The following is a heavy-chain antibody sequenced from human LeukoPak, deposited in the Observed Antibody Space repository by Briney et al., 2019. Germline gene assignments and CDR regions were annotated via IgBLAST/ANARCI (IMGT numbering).Heavy chain of an antibody. CDR2: IRYDGSNK. CDR3: QGLVVGAFDI. V-gene: IGHV3-30*02. CDR1: GFTFSSYG. J-gene: IGHJ3*02. D-gene: IGHD6-19*01. Sequence: GAYLRLSCAASGFTFSSYGMHWVRQAPGKGLEWVAFIRYDGSNKYYADSVKRRFTISRDNSKNTLYLQMNSLRAEDTAVYYCQGLVVGAFDIWGQGTMVTVSS.